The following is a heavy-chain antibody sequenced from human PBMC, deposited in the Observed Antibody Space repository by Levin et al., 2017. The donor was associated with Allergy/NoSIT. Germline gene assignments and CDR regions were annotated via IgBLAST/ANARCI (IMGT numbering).Heavy chain of an antibody. CDR1: GGSISSGDYF. V-gene: IGHV4-30-2*01. Sequence: PSETLSLTCAVSGGSISSGDYFWSWIRQPAGKGLEWIGYIYHSGSTYYNPSLKSRVTISVDRSKNQFSLKLSSVTAADTAVYYCARGRPYYFDSWGQGTLVSVSS. CDR3: ARGRPYYFDS. J-gene: IGHJ4*02. CDR2: IYHSGST.